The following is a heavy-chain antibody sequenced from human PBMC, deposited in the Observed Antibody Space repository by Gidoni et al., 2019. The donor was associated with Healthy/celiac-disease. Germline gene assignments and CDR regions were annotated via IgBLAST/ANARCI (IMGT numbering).Heavy chain of an antibody. D-gene: IGHD1-20*01. Sequence: QLQLQESGPGLVKPSETLSLTCTVSGGSISSSSYYWGWIRQPPGKGLEWIGSIYYSGSTYYNPSLKSRVTIFVDTSKNQFSLKLSSVTAADTAVYYCARRSNWNQNWFDPWGQGTLVTVSS. V-gene: IGHV4-39*01. CDR1: GGSISSSSYY. J-gene: IGHJ5*02. CDR3: ARRSNWNQNWFDP. CDR2: IYYSGST.